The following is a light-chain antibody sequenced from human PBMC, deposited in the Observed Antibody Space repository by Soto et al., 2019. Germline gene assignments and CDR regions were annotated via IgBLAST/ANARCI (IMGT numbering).Light chain of an antibody. CDR3: QQCKSYPWT. Sequence: DILMTQSPSSLSASVGDRVTITCRASQSIGNWVAWYQQKPGKAPKLLIYDAATLESGVPSRFSGSGSETEFTLTISGLQADDFATYYCQQCKSYPWTFGQGTKVDVK. V-gene: IGKV1-5*01. CDR2: DAA. CDR1: QSIGNW. J-gene: IGKJ1*01.